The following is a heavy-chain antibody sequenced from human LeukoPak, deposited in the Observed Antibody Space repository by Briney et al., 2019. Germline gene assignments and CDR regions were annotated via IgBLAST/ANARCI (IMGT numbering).Heavy chain of an antibody. CDR1: GGSISSSSYY. J-gene: IGHJ5*02. D-gene: IGHD6-19*01. CDR2: IYYSGST. V-gene: IGHV4-39*07. CDR3: ANVVSGWFDP. Sequence: PSETLSLTCTVSGGSISSSSYYWGWIRQPPGKGLEWIGSIYYSGSTYYNPSLKSRVTISVDTSRNQFSLKMTSVTAADTAVYYCANVVSGWFDPWGQGTLVTVSS.